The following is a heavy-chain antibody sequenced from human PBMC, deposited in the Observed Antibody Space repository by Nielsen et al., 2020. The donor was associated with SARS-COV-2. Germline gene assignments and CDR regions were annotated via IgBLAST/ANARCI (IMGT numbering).Heavy chain of an antibody. CDR2: IKPVGSEK. CDR1: VYTFSSLW. Sequence: LSCAASVYTFSSLWMSWVRQVPGRGLERVADIKPVGSEKVYVDSVKGRFTISRDNAKNSMSLQMNSLRVEDTAVYYCARDWSRAFDVWGQGTMVTVSS. CDR3: ARDWSRAFDV. J-gene: IGHJ3*01. V-gene: IGHV3-7*01.